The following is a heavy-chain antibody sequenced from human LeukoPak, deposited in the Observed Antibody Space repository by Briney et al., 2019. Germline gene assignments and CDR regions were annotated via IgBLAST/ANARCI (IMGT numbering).Heavy chain of an antibody. V-gene: IGHV5-51*01. CDR2: IYPGDSDT. CDR1: GYNFLNFW. D-gene: IGHD5-12*01. Sequence: GDYLQISRKASGYNFLNFWIGWVRPRAGKGLEFVGVIYPGDSDTTYSPSFQGQVTISVDKSIRTAYLQWSSLNASDIGIYYCARGRGGYTRYVTFFFWGQGTMVTVSS. J-gene: IGHJ4*02. CDR3: ARGRGGYTRYVTFFF.